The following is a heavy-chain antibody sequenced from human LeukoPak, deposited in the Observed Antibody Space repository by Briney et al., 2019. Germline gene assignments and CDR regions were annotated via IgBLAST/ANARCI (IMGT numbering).Heavy chain of an antibody. D-gene: IGHD5-12*01. CDR2: IRQDGSER. CDR3: ARDWGSTGYDLYDS. CDR1: GFIFSNYW. Sequence: GGSLRLSCAASGFIFSNYWMTWVRQALGKRLEWVAHIRQDGSERHYVDSVKDRFTISRDNAKNSLDPQMDSLRAEDTAVYYCARDWGSTGYDLYDSWGQGTLVTVSS. V-gene: IGHV3-7*01. J-gene: IGHJ4*02.